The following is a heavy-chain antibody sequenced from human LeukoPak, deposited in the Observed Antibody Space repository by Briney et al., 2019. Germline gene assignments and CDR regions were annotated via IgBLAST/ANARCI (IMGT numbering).Heavy chain of an antibody. CDR3: ARVRYYYDSSGLDY. J-gene: IGHJ4*02. Sequence: GGSLRLSCAASGFTFSTYEMNWVRQAPGKGLEWVSSISSGSSYIYYADSVKGRFTISRDNAKNSLYLQMNSLRAEDTAVYYCARVRYYYDSSGLDYWGQGTLVTVSS. CDR1: GFTFSTYE. V-gene: IGHV3-21*01. D-gene: IGHD3-22*01. CDR2: ISSGSSYI.